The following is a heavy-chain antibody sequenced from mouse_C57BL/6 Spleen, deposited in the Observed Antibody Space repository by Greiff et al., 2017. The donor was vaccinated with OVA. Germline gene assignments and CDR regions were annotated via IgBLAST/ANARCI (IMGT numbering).Heavy chain of an antibody. CDR3: ARNQGPMVTCFDY. V-gene: IGHV2-2*01. D-gene: IGHD2-2*01. Sequence: VKLVESGPGLVQPSQSLSITCTVSGFSLTSYGVHWVSQSPGKGLEWLGVIWSCGSTDYTAAFISRLSISKDNSKSQVFFKMNSLQADDTAIYYCARNQGPMVTCFDYWGQGTTLTVSS. CDR2: IWSCGST. CDR1: GFSLTSYG. J-gene: IGHJ2*01.